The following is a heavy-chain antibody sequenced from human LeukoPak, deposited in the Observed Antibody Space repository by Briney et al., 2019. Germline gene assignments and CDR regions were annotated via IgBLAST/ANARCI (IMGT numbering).Heavy chain of an antibody. D-gene: IGHD3-3*01. CDR1: GGTFSSYA. Sequence: ASVKVSCKASGGTFSSYAINWVRQATGQGLEWMGWMNPNSGNTGYAQKFQGRVTMTRNTSISTAYMELSSLRSEDTAVYYCARGRRTYYDFWSGYYKDFDYWGQGTLVTVSS. CDR2: MNPNSGNT. V-gene: IGHV1-8*02. J-gene: IGHJ4*02. CDR3: ARGRRTYYDFWSGYYKDFDY.